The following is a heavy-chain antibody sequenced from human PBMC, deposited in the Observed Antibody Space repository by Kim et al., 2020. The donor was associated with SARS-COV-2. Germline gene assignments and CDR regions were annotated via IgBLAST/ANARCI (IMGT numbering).Heavy chain of an antibody. J-gene: IGHJ4*02. D-gene: IGHD2-8*01. V-gene: IGHV3-21*01. CDR2: ISSSSSYI. CDR1: GFTFSSYS. Sequence: GGSLRLSCAASGFTFSSYSMNWVRQAPGKGLEWVSSISSSSSYIYYADSVKGRFTISRDNAKNSLYLQMNSLRAEDTAVYYCARDSYLGVVTIRGVDYWGQGTLVTVSS. CDR3: ARDSYLGVVTIRGVDY.